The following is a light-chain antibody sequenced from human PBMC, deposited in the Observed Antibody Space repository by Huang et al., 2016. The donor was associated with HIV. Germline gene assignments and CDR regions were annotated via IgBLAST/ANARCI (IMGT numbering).Light chain of an antibody. J-gene: IGKJ3*01. V-gene: IGKV1-27*01. CDR1: QGINNY. CDR2: GAS. Sequence: DIQMTQSPPSLSASVGDRVTITCRASQGINNYLAWYQQKPGKVPSLLIYGASTLHSGVPARVRGSGSGTDFTLTISSLQPEDFATYYCQKYDSAPFTFGPGTKVDVK. CDR3: QKYDSAPFT.